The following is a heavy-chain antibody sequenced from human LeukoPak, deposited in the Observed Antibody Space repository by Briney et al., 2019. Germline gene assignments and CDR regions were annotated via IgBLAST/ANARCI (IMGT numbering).Heavy chain of an antibody. J-gene: IGHJ6*02. V-gene: IGHV1-69*01. CDR3: ARAPPEYCSSTSCPSNYYYYYGMDV. CDR1: GGTFSSYA. Sequence: GASVKVSCKASGGTFSSYAISWVRQAPGQGLERMGGIIPIFGTANYAQKFQGRVTITADESTSTAYMELSSLRSEDTAVYYCARAPPEYCSSTSCPSNYYYYYGMDVWGQGTTVTVSS. CDR2: IIPIFGTA. D-gene: IGHD2-2*01.